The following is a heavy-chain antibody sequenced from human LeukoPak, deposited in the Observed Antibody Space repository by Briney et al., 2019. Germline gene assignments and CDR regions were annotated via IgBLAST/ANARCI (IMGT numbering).Heavy chain of an antibody. CDR3: ARPTYCGGDCYFVDAFDI. J-gene: IGHJ3*02. Sequence: GESLKISCKGSGYSFTSYWIGWVRQMPGKGLEWMGIIYPGDSDTRYSPSFQGQVTISADKSISTAYLQRSSLKASDTAMYYCARPTYCGGDCYFVDAFDIWGQGTMVTVSS. V-gene: IGHV5-51*01. CDR2: IYPGDSDT. CDR1: GYSFTSYW. D-gene: IGHD2-21*02.